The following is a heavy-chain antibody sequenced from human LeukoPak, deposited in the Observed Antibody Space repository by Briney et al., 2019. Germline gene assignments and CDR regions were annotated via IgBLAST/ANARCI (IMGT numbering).Heavy chain of an antibody. J-gene: IGHJ4*02. Sequence: ASVKVSCKVSGYTLTELSMHWVRQAPGKGLEWMGGFDPEDGETIYAQKFQGRVTMTEDTSTDTAYMELSSLRSEDTAVYHCATIGIGCILTGYCRWYYFDYWGQETLVTVSS. D-gene: IGHD3-9*01. V-gene: IGHV1-24*01. CDR2: FDPEDGET. CDR3: ATIGIGCILTGYCRWYYFDY. CDR1: GYTLTELS.